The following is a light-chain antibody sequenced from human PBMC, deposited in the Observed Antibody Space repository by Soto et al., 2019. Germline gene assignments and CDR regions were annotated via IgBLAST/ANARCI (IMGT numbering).Light chain of an antibody. CDR3: QSYDSSLSGSYV. J-gene: IGLJ1*01. V-gene: IGLV1-40*01. CDR2: GNS. Sequence: CVLTQPPSVSGAPGRRVTISCTGSSSNIGAGYDVHWYQQLPGTAPKLLIYGNSNRPSGVPDRFSGSKSGTSASLAITGLQAEDEADYYCQSYDSSLSGSYVFGTGTKVTVL. CDR1: SSNIGAGYD.